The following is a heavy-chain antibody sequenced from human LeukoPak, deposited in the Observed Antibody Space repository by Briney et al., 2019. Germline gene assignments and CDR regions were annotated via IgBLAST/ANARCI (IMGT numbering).Heavy chain of an antibody. Sequence: GRSLRLSCAASGFTFSSYAMHWVRQAPGKGLEWVAVISYDGSNKYYADSVKGRFTISRDNSKNTLYLQMNSLRAEDTAVYYCARELAQGAYFDYWGQGTLVTVSS. CDR1: GFTFSSYA. CDR2: ISYDGSNK. V-gene: IGHV3-30*04. J-gene: IGHJ4*02. CDR3: ARELAQGAYFDY.